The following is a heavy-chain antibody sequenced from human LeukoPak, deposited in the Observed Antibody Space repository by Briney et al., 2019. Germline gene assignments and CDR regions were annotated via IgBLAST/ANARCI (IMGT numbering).Heavy chain of an antibody. D-gene: IGHD1-26*01. Sequence: SETLSLTCVVSSGSYSGNYWNWIRQSPGKGLEWVGEINHSGSTNYNPSLKSRVTISLDTSKKQSSLKLNSVTAADTAVYYCARSRAGGAVHWGQGTPVTFSS. V-gene: IGHV4-34*01. J-gene: IGHJ4*02. CDR2: INHSGST. CDR3: ARSRAGGAVH. CDR1: SGSYSGNY.